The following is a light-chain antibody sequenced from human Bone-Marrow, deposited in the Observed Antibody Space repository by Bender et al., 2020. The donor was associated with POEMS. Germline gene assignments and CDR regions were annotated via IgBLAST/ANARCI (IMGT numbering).Light chain of an antibody. V-gene: IGLV2-23*02. CDR2: DVN. Sequence: QSALTQPASVSGSPGQAITISCAGTKSDVGSRDLVAWFRQYPGTAPTLMIYDVNVRPSGVSDRFSGSKSGNTASLTIFGLHQEDEADYYCSSYASSGVGVFGGGTKLTVL. J-gene: IGLJ3*02. CDR3: SSYASSGVGV. CDR1: KSDVGSRDL.